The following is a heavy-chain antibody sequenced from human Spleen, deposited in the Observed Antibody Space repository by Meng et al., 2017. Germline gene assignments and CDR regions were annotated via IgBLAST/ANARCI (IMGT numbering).Heavy chain of an antibody. V-gene: IGHV3-48*03. CDR3: ARSGYSSGWYVGENFDY. CDR2: ISTSGITI. D-gene: IGHD6-19*01. CDR1: GFTFSNFE. J-gene: IGHJ4*02. Sequence: GESLKISCAASGFTFSNFEMNWVRQAPGRGLEWVSYISTSGITIYYADSVKGRFTTSRDNARNSLSLQMSSLRAEDTAVYYCARSGYSSGWYVGENFDYWGQGTLVTVSS.